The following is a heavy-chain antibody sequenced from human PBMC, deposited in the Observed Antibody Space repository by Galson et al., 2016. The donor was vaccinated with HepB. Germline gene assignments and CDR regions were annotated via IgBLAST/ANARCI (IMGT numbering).Heavy chain of an antibody. V-gene: IGHV3-30*04. J-gene: IGHJ3*01. Sequence: SLRLSCAASGFTFSSYAMHWVRQAPGKGLEWVAFIAYDETRKYYADSVKGRFTIPRDNSNNPLYLQMNSLRAEDTAVYYCARADSSGWYGPFAFDVWGQGTMVTVSS. CDR3: ARADSSGWYGPFAFDV. CDR1: GFTFSSYA. CDR2: IAYDETRK. D-gene: IGHD6-19*01.